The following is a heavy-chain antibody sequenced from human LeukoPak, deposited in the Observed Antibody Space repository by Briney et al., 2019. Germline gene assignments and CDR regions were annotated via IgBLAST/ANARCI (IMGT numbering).Heavy chain of an antibody. D-gene: IGHD6-13*01. CDR3: ARSPGYSSSWGFDY. V-gene: IGHV3-33*01. CDR1: GCTFSSYG. CDR2: IWYDGSNK. Sequence: GRSLRLSCAASGCTFSSYGMHWVRQAPGKGLEWVAVIWYDGSNKYYADSVKGRFTISRDNSKNTLYLQMNSLRAEDTAVYYCARSPGYSSSWGFDYWGQGTLVTVSS. J-gene: IGHJ4*02.